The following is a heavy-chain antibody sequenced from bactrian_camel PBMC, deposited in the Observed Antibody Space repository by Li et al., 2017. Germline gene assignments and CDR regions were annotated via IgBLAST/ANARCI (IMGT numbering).Heavy chain of an antibody. CDR3: AACFSGDYYYTSLQHSDYRY. V-gene: IGHV3S6*01. Sequence: QVQLVESGGDSVQAGGSLTLSCSASGHTYSTNCLGWFRQAPGKEVEWVAGITSLPSLFRAASYADSVKGRFMISQDRDDRKTTLYLQMHDLKPEDTAMYYCAACFSGDYYYTSLQHSDYRYWGQGTQVTVS. J-gene: IGHJ4*01. CDR2: ITSLPSLFRAA. D-gene: IGHD2*01. CDR1: GHTYSTNC.